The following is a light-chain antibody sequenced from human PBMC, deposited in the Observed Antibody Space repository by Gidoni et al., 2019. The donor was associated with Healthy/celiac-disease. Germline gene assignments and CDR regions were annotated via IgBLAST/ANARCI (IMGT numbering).Light chain of an antibody. V-gene: IGLV3-19*01. CDR3: NSRDSSGNHVV. CDR1: SLTRDY. J-gene: IGLJ2*01. CDR2: GKN. Sequence: SSELTQDPAVSVALGQTVTITCPGDSLTRDYARWYQQKPGQAPVLVIYGKNNRHSGIPDRFSGSSSGNTASLTITGAQAEDEADYYCNSRDSSGNHVVFGGGTKLTVL.